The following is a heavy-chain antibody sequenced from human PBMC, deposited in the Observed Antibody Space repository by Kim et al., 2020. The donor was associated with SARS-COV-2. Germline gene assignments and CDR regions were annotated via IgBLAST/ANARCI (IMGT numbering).Heavy chain of an antibody. J-gene: IGHJ6*02. CDR1: GFTFSSYS. CDR2: ISSSSSYI. CDR3: ARDGRDLAFNYYYYGMDV. D-gene: IGHD2-15*01. Sequence: GGSLRLSCAASGFTFSSYSMNWVRQAPGKGLEWVSSISSSSSYIYYADSVKGRFTISRDNAKNSLYLQMNSLRAEDTAVYYCARDGRDLAFNYYYYGMDVWGQGTTVTVSS. V-gene: IGHV3-21*01.